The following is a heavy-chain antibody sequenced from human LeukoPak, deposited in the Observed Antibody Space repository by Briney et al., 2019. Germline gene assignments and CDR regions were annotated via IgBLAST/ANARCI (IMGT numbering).Heavy chain of an antibody. CDR2: INPNSGGT. J-gene: IGHJ4*02. CDR1: GYTFTDYY. V-gene: IGHV1-2*02. D-gene: IGHD3-10*01. CDR3: ARDGALDY. Sequence: ASVKVSCKASGYTFTDYYMHWLRQAPGQGLEWMGWINPNSGGTNYAQKFQGRVTMTRDTSISAAYMELSRLKSDDTAVYYCARDGALDYWGQGTLVTVSS.